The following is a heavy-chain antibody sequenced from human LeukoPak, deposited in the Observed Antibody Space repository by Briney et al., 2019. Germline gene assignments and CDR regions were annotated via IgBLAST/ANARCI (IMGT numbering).Heavy chain of an antibody. CDR3: ARSFGGAYYFDY. Sequence: PGGSLRLSCAASGFTFSPYWMHWVREAPGKGLVWVSHINSGGSSTSSADSVKGRFTISRDNAKNTLFLQMHSLRADDTAVYYCARSFGGAYYFDYWGQGTLVTVSS. CDR2: INSGGSST. D-gene: IGHD2-15*01. J-gene: IGHJ4*02. CDR1: GFTFSPYW. V-gene: IGHV3-74*01.